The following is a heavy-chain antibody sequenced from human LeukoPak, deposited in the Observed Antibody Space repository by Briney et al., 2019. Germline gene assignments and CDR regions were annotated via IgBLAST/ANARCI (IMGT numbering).Heavy chain of an antibody. CDR2: IRYDGSNT. CDR1: GFTSNNYG. D-gene: IGHD3-10*01. J-gene: IGHJ4*02. CDR3: AKGYLWFGELFFGSYYFDY. Sequence: GGSLRLSCAASGFTSNNYGMHWVRQAPGKGLEWVAFIRYDGSNTYYADSVKGRFTISRDNSKNTLYLQMNSLRAEDTAVYYCAKGYLWFGELFFGSYYFDYWGQGTLVTVSS. V-gene: IGHV3-30*02.